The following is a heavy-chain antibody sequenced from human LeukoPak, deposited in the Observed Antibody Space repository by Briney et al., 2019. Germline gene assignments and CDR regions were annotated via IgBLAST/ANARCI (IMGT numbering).Heavy chain of an antibody. Sequence: ASVKVSCKASGYTFTHYHMHWVQQAPHQGVEWLGWIYLNNGGTNYPQQIQGRVTMTRDTSTSTAYMELSRLRSDETAVYYRAGERGGGSGTYYILYWGLGSLVTVSS. J-gene: IGHJ4*02. CDR1: GYTFTHYH. D-gene: IGHD3-10*01. CDR3: AGERGGGSGTYYILY. V-gene: IGHV1-2*02. CDR2: IYLNNGGT.